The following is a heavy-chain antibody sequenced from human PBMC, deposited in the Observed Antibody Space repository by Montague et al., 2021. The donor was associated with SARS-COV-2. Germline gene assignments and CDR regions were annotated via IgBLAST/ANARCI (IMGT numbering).Heavy chain of an antibody. Sequence: SLRLSCAASGFTFSSYAMHWVRQAPGKGLEWVAVISYDGSNNYYADSVKGRFTISRDNSKNTLYLQMNSLRAEDTAVYYCARVLGGYYGMDVWGQGTTVTVSS. CDR3: ARVLGGYYGMDV. V-gene: IGHV3-30-3*01. D-gene: IGHD3-10*01. CDR2: ISYDGSNN. J-gene: IGHJ6*02. CDR1: GFTFSSYA.